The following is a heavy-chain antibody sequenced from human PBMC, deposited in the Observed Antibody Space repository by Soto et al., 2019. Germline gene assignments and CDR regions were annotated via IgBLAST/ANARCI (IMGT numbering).Heavy chain of an antibody. CDR3: ARGGDYYDCSGSPYFDY. CDR1: GYTFTSYG. D-gene: IGHD3-22*01. J-gene: IGHJ4*02. V-gene: IGHV1-18*01. Sequence: QVQLVQSGAEVKKPGASVQVSCKASGYTFTSYGISWVRQAPGQGLEWMGWISASNGNTNYEQKLQGRVTMTTDTSTSTAYMELRSLRSDDTAVYYCARGGDYYDCSGSPYFDYWGQGTLVTVSS. CDR2: ISASNGNT.